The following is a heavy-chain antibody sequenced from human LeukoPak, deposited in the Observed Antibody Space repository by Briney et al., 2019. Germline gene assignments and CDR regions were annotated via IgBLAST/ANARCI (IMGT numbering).Heavy chain of an antibody. CDR3: ARHPWVAVAGTGY. D-gene: IGHD6-19*01. CDR2: IYSGGST. Sequence: GGSLRLSCAASGFTFSSNYMSWVRQAPGKGLEWVSVIYSGGSTYYADSVKGRFTISRDNSKNTLYLQMNSLRAEDTAVYYCARHPWVAVAGTGYWGQGTLVTVSS. V-gene: IGHV3-66*04. CDR1: GFTFSSNY. J-gene: IGHJ4*02.